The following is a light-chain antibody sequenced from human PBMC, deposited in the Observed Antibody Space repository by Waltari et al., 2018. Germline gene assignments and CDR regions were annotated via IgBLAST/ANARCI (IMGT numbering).Light chain of an antibody. J-gene: IGLJ2*01. Sequence: QSVLTQPPSVSGAPGQRVTISCTGSIPSTGAGYDVQWYQQFPGTVPKLLIFSDSNRPSGVPDRFSGSVSGTTASLAITGLQADDEADYYCQSYDASLGASLFGGGTKVTVL. CDR3: QSYDASLGASL. V-gene: IGLV1-40*01. CDR1: IPSTGAGYD. CDR2: SDS.